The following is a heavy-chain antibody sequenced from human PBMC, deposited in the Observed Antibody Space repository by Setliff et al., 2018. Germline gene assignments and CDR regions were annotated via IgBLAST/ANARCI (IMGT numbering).Heavy chain of an antibody. CDR1: GYTFTDYG. D-gene: IGHD2-2*01. J-gene: IGHJ4*02. V-gene: IGHV1-18*01. Sequence: ASVKVSCKASGYTFTDYGVTWVRQAPGQGLEWVGLISPYSGNADYAPKFQGRVIMTTDTSTTTAYMDLRSLRPDDTAIYFCSRLVRYCTRTSCQRLSGDDYWGQGTLVTVS. CDR3: SRLVRYCTRTSCQRLSGDDY. CDR2: ISPYSGNA.